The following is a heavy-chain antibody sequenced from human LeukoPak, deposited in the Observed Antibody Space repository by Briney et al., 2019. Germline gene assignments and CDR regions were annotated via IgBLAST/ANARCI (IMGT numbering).Heavy chain of an antibody. CDR3: ARETSPYSSSSSYFDY. CDR2: IIPIFGTA. CDR1: GGTFSSYA. V-gene: IGHV1-69*13. D-gene: IGHD6-6*01. J-gene: IGHJ4*02. Sequence: ASVKVSCKASGGTFSSYAISWVRQAPGQGLEWMGGIIPIFGTANYAQKFQGRVTITADESTSTAYMELSSLRSEDTAVYYCARETSPYSSSSSYFDYWGQGTLVTVSS.